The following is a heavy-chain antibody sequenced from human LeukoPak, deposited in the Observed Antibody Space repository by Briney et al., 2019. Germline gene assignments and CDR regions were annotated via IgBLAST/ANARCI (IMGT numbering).Heavy chain of an antibody. V-gene: IGHV3-30*18. CDR2: ISYDGNSQ. J-gene: IGHJ4*02. Sequence: GGSLRLSCAASGFTLSNYAIHWVRQAPGRGLEWVAAISYDGNSQHYGAPVKGRFTISRDNSKNTVYLQINTLRTDDAAIYYCAKPYPTLTTSAVLDNWGQGTLVTVSS. D-gene: IGHD1-1*01. CDR3: AKPYPTLTTSAVLDN. CDR1: GFTLSNYA.